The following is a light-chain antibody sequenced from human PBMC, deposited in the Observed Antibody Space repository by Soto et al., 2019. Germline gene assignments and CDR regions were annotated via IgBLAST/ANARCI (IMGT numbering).Light chain of an antibody. Sequence: SYELTQPSSVSVSPGQTARITCSGDVLAKKYARWFQQKPGQAPVLVIYKDSERPSGIPERFSGSSSGTTVTLTISGAQVEDEADYYCYSAADNNPRVVFGGGTKVTVL. CDR2: KDS. CDR1: VLAKKY. J-gene: IGLJ2*01. CDR3: YSAADNNPRVV. V-gene: IGLV3-27*01.